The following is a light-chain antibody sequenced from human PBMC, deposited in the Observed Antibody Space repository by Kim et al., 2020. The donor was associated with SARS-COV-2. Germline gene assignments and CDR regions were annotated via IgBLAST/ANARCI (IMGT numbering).Light chain of an antibody. CDR2: CAS. CDR3: LQHSTYPIT. Sequence: ASVGDRVTITCRASQDIRNDLGWYQQNPGRAPKRLIYCASSLQSGVPSRFSGSGSGTEFTLTISSVQPEDVATYFCLQHSTYPITFGQGTRLEI. J-gene: IGKJ5*01. V-gene: IGKV1-17*01. CDR1: QDIRND.